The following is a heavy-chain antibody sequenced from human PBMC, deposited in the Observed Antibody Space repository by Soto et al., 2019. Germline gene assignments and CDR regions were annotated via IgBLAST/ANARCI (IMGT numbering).Heavy chain of an antibody. J-gene: IGHJ4*02. CDR1: GASISSYY. CDR2: IYYTGST. CDR3: ARRGDWGSDEFDY. Sequence: SETLSLTCSVSGASISSYYYTWIRQTPGKGLEWIGYIYYTGSTSYNPSLKSRVTVTVDTSKNQFSLNLSSMTATDTAVYYCARRGDWGSDEFDYWGQGTLVTVSS. V-gene: IGHV4-59*08. D-gene: IGHD7-27*01.